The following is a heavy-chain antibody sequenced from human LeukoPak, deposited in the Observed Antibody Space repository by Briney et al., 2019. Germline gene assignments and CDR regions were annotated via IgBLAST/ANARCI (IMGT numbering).Heavy chain of an antibody. J-gene: IGHJ4*02. V-gene: IGHV4-39*01. CDR2: IYYSGST. CDR1: GASFSSSTYY. D-gene: IGHD3-10*02. Sequence: SETLSLTCTVSGASFSSSTYYWGWIRQPPGKGLEWIGSIYYSGSTYYNPSLKSRVTMSVDTSKNQFSLKLSSVTAADTAVYFCARHSSYVSPVRYWGQGTLVTVS. CDR3: ARHSSYVSPVRY.